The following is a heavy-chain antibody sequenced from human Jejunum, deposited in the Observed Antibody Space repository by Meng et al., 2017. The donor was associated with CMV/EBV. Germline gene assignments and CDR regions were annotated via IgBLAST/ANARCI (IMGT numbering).Heavy chain of an antibody. Sequence: NWVRQAPGKGLEWVSYITNSGSTIYYADSVKGRFTISRDNAKNSLYLQMNSLRAEDTAVYYCARDRYCLNGACYLIPDSYYYGMDVWGQGTTVTVSS. CDR2: ITNSGSTI. D-gene: IGHD2-8*01. V-gene: IGHV3-48*03. J-gene: IGHJ6*02. CDR3: ARDRYCLNGACYLIPDSYYYGMDV.